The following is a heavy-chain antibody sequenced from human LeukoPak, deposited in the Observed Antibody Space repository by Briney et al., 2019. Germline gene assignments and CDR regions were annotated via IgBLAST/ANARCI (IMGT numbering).Heavy chain of an antibody. V-gene: IGHV4-34*01. CDR2: INHSGST. Sequence: PSETLSLTCAVYGGSFSGYYWSWIRQPPGKGLEWFGEINHSGSTNYNPSLKSRVTISVDTSKNQFSLKLSSVTAADTAVYYCARGRKPLTYYYDSSGYHFDYWGQGTLVTVSS. D-gene: IGHD3-22*01. CDR3: ARGRKPLTYYYDSSGYHFDY. J-gene: IGHJ4*02. CDR1: GGSFSGYY.